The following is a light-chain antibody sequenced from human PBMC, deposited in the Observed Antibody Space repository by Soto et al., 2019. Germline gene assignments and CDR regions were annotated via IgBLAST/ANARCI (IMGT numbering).Light chain of an antibody. CDR3: QQYYYYST. V-gene: IGKV1-5*01. J-gene: IGKJ1*01. Sequence: DIQMTQSPSTLSSSIGDRVTITCRASQSLNGRLAWYQQRPGHAPNLLIYDVSTLETGVPSRFSGTGTETEFTLTFSGLQPDDFATYYCQQYYYYSTFGPGTKVDIK. CDR2: DVS. CDR1: QSLNGR.